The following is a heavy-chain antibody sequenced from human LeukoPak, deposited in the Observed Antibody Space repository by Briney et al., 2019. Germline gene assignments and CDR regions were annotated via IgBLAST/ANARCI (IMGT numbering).Heavy chain of an antibody. Sequence: PGGSLRLSCAASGFTVSSNYMSWVRQAPGKGLEWVSVIYSGGSTYYADSVKGRFTISRDNSKNTLYLQMNSLRAEDTAVYYRASSSSYDLNFDYWGQGTLVTVSS. J-gene: IGHJ4*02. D-gene: IGHD2-2*01. V-gene: IGHV3-53*01. CDR3: ASSSSYDLNFDY. CDR2: IYSGGST. CDR1: GFTVSSNY.